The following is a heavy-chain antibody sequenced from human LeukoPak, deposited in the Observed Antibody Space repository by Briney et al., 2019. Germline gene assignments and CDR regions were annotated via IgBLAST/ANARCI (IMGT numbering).Heavy chain of an antibody. V-gene: IGHV2-5*08. CDR1: GGSISSGGYY. Sequence: QTLSLTCTVSGGSISSGGYYWSWIRQPPGKALEWLALIYWDDDKHYSPSLKSRLTITKDTSKNQVVLTMTNMDPVDTATYYCARRGVLSENPMDVWGKGTTVTVSS. CDR2: IYWDDDK. J-gene: IGHJ6*04. CDR3: ARRGVLSENPMDV. D-gene: IGHD2/OR15-2a*01.